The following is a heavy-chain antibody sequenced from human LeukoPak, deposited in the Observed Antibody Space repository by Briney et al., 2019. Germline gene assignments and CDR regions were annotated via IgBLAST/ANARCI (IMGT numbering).Heavy chain of an antibody. CDR3: ARDLGVEMAIPPYYYYYGMDV. CDR1: GFTFSSYA. D-gene: IGHD5-24*01. Sequence: GGSLRLSCAASGFTFSSYAMSWVRQAPGKGLEWVSYISSSGSTIYYADSVKGRFTISRDNAKNSLYLQMNSLRAEDTAVYYCARDLGVEMAIPPYYYYYGMDVWGQGTTVTVSS. V-gene: IGHV3-48*03. CDR2: ISSSGSTI. J-gene: IGHJ6*02.